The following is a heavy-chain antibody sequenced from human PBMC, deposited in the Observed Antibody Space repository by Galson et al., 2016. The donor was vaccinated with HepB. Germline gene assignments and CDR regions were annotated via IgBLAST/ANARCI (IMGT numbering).Heavy chain of an antibody. V-gene: IGHV3-23*01. CDR3: ARGGGCTEDTCWYPDL. CDR2: ISGAGI. J-gene: IGHJ5*02. Sequence: SLRLSCAASGFNFDYHVMSWVRQAPGRGLEWVSTISGAGIYYADSVKGRFTISRDDSKDTLYLQMNSLRDDDTAVYYCARGGGCTEDTCWYPDLWGQGTLFIVSS. CDR1: GFNFDYHV. D-gene: IGHD6-13*01.